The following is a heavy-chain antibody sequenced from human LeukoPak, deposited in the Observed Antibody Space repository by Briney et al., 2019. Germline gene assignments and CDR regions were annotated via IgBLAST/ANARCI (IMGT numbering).Heavy chain of an antibody. CDR2: IKQDGSER. D-gene: IGHD1-14*01. CDR3: ARDQRGDGINYFDY. Sequence: GWSLRLSCATSGFTFSRHWMSWVRQAPGKGPEWVANIKQDGSERYYVHSVKGRFTISRDNAKNSLYLQMNSLRAEDTAVYYCARDQRGDGINYFDYWGQGTLVTVSS. CDR1: GFTFSRHW. J-gene: IGHJ4*02. V-gene: IGHV3-7*03.